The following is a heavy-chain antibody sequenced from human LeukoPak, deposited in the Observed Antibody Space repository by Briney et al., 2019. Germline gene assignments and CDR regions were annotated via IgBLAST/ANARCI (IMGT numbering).Heavy chain of an antibody. Sequence: GESLKISCKGSGYSFTTYWIGWVRQMPGKGLEWMGIIHPDDSDTRYSPSFQGQVTISVDKSISTAYLQWNSLRASDTAMYYCARRYYQRSGTSNYFDYWGREPWSPSPQ. CDR1: GYSFTTYW. CDR3: ARRYYQRSGTSNYFDY. V-gene: IGHV5-51*01. CDR2: IHPDDSDT. D-gene: IGHD3-10*01. J-gene: IGHJ4*02.